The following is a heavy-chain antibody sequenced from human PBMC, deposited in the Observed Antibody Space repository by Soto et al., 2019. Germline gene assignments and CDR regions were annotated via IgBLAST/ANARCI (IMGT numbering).Heavy chain of an antibody. V-gene: IGHV1-18*01. J-gene: IGHJ6*02. CDR3: ARLRIMIFGVAHYYYYGMDV. Sequence: QVQLVQSGAEVKKPGASVKVSCKASGYTFTSYGISWVRQAPGQGLEWMGWISAYNGNTNYAQKLQGRVTMTTDTSTSTAYMELRSLRSDDTAVYYCARLRIMIFGVAHYYYYGMDVWGQGTTVTVSS. CDR1: GYTFTSYG. D-gene: IGHD3-3*01. CDR2: ISAYNGNT.